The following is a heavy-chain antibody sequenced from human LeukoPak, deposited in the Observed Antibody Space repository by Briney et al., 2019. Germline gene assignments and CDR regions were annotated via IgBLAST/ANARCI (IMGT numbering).Heavy chain of an antibody. J-gene: IGHJ6*03. CDR3: ARWVAAAGYLDGQKREYYYMDV. Sequence: ASVKVSCKASGYTFTSYGISWVRQAPGQGLEWMGWISAYNGNTNYAQKLQGRVTVTTDTSMSTAYMELRSLRSDDTAVYYCARWVAAAGYLDGQKREYYYMDVWGKRTTVTISS. D-gene: IGHD6-13*01. CDR2: ISAYNGNT. V-gene: IGHV1-18*01. CDR1: GYTFTSYG.